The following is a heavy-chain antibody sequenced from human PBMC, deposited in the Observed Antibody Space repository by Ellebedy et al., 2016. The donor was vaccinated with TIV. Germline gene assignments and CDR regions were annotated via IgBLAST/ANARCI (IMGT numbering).Heavy chain of an antibody. Sequence: GESLKISXAASGFTFSSYWMHWVRQAPGKGLEWVSRINSGGSSTSYADSVKGRFTISRDNAKNTLYLQMNSLRAEDTAVYYCAGEWMRGMDVWGQGTTVTVSS. CDR1: GFTFSSYW. V-gene: IGHV3-74*01. J-gene: IGHJ6*02. CDR2: INSGGSST. D-gene: IGHD2-2*03. CDR3: AGEWMRGMDV.